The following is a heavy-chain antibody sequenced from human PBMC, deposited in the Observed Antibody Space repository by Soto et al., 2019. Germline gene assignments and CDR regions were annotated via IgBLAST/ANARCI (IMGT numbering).Heavy chain of an antibody. J-gene: IGHJ4*02. Sequence: GGSLRLSCAASAFTFSNYAMHWVRQAPGKGLEWVAVISYDGNTKYYTDSVKGRFSISRDNSKNTLYLQMDSLRAEDTAVYYCAGGVAGKFDYWGQGTLVTVSS. D-gene: IGHD6-19*01. V-gene: IGHV3-30-3*01. CDR2: ISYDGNTK. CDR3: AGGVAGKFDY. CDR1: AFTFSNYA.